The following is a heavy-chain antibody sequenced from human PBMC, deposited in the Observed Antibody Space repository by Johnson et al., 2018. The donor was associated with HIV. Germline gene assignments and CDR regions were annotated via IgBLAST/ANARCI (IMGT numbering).Heavy chain of an antibody. D-gene: IGHD1-26*01. CDR2: ISYDGSNK. CDR1: GFTVSSNY. V-gene: IGHV3-30*18. Sequence: QVQLVESGGGLVQPGGSLRLSCAASGFTVSSNYMSWVRQAPGKGLEWVAVISYDGSNKYYADSVKGRFTISRDNSKNTLYLQMNSLRAEDTAVYHCAKDKARWELLAFDIWGQGTMVTVSS. J-gene: IGHJ3*02. CDR3: AKDKARWELLAFDI.